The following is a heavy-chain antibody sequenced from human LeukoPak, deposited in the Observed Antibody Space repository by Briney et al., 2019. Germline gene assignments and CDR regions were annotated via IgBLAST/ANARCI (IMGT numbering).Heavy chain of an antibody. Sequence: SETLSLTCTVSVVSISSYYWIWIRQPPGKGLEGIMHIYYSWSTNYHPSIKSRVTISVDTSKNQFSLKLSSVTAADTAVYYCARVGGGLRPYYYYGMDVWGQGTTVTVSS. V-gene: IGHV4-59*01. CDR3: ARVGGGLRPYYYYGMDV. D-gene: IGHD3-16*01. CDR2: IYYSWST. CDR1: VVSISSYY. J-gene: IGHJ6*02.